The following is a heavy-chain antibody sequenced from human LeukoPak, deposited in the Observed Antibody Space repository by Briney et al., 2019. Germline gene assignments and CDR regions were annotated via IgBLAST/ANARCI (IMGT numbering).Heavy chain of an antibody. CDR3: ARDSTYGGYDY. V-gene: IGHV4-59*12. CDR1: GGSIGSYY. CDR2: IYYSGST. Sequence: SETLSLTCTVSGGSIGSYYWNWIRQPPGKGLEWIGYIYYSGSTNYNPSLKSRVTISVDTSKNQFSLKLSSVTAADTAVYYCARDSTYGGYDYWGQGTLVTVSS. D-gene: IGHD4-23*01. J-gene: IGHJ4*02.